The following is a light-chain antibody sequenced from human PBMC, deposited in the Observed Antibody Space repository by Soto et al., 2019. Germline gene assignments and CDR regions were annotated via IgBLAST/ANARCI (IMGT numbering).Light chain of an antibody. J-gene: IGKJ1*01. Sequence: DIQMTQSPSTLSASVGDRVTITCRASQSFRSWLAWYQQKPGKAPNLLIYQASSLQSGVPSRFSGSGSGTEFTLTISSLQPDDFATYYCQQYNSYPGTFGQGTKVEI. CDR2: QAS. CDR3: QQYNSYPGT. CDR1: QSFRSW. V-gene: IGKV1-5*03.